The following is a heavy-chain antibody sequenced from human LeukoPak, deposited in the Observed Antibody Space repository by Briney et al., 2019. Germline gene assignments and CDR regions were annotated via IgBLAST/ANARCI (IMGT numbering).Heavy chain of an antibody. CDR2: IYYSGST. Sequence: GSLSLSCAASGFTFSNAWMSWIRQPPGKGLEWIGYIYYSGSTNYNPSLKSRVTISVDTSKNQFSLKLSSVTAADTAVYYCARGKIAAAGTYYFDYWGQGTLVTVSS. CDR1: GFTFSNAW. D-gene: IGHD6-13*01. J-gene: IGHJ4*02. V-gene: IGHV4-59*01. CDR3: ARGKIAAAGTYYFDY.